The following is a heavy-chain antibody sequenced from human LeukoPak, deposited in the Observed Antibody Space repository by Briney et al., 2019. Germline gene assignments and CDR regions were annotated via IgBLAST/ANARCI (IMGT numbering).Heavy chain of an antibody. Sequence: GASVKVSCKASGGTFSSYAISWVRQAPGQGLEWMGWINPNSGGTNYAQKFQGWVTMTRDTSISTAYMELSRLRSDDTAVYYCARDRGTRVSGGYYYGMDVGAQGTRVTVSS. CDR1: GGTFSSYA. J-gene: IGHJ6*02. V-gene: IGHV1-2*04. D-gene: IGHD4-17*01. CDR3: ARDRGTRVSGGYYYGMDV. CDR2: INPNSGGT.